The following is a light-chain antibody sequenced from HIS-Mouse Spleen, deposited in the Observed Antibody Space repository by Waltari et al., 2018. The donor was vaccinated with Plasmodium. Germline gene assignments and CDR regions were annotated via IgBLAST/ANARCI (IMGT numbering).Light chain of an antibody. J-gene: IGLJ1*01. Sequence: QSALTQPASVSVSPGQSITISCTGTSSDVGCYNYVSWYQQHPGKAPKLMIYDVSKRPSGVSNRFSGSKSGNTASLTISGLQAEDEADYYCSSYTSSSTLNYVFGTGTKVTVL. CDR3: SSYTSSSTLNYV. V-gene: IGLV2-14*03. CDR1: SSDVGCYNY. CDR2: DVS.